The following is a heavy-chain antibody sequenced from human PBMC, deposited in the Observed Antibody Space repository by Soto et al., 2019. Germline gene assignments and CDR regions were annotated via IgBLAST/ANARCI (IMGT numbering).Heavy chain of an antibody. CDR1: GYTLTELS. D-gene: IGHD2-15*01. CDR2: FDPEDGET. V-gene: IGHV1-24*01. Sequence: QVPLVQSGAEVKKPGASVKVSCKVSGYTLTELSMHWVRQAPGKGLEWMGGFDPEDGETIYAQKFQGRVTMTEDTSTDTAYMELSSLRSEDTAVYYCATVSLAATQQIYWFDPWGQGTLVTVSS. CDR3: ATVSLAATQQIYWFDP. J-gene: IGHJ5*02.